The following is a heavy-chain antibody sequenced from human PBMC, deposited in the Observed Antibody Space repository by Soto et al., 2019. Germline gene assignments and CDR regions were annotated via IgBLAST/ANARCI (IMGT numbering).Heavy chain of an antibody. V-gene: IGHV4-30-4*08. J-gene: IGHJ4*02. Sequence: SETLSLTCTVSGGSISSCGYYWSWIRQHPGKGLEWIGYIYYSGSTYYNPSLKSRFTISVVTYKKQLLVKLSFITAADTAVYYRARGPLNYYDSIGYYPSHDSDYRSQGTLVTVSS. D-gene: IGHD3-22*01. CDR3: ARGPLNYYDSIGYYPSHDSDY. CDR1: GGSISSCGYY. CDR2: IYYSGST.